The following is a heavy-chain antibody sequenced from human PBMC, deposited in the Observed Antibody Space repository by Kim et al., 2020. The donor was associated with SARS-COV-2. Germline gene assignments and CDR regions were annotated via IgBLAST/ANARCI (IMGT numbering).Heavy chain of an antibody. CDR3: ARGEGVWAFDY. D-gene: IGHD3-16*01. CDR1: GFTFSSYT. Sequence: GGSLRLSCAASGFTFSSYTINWVRQAPGKGLEWVSSISSSSTFIHYADSMKGRFTISRDNARNSLYLQINSLRAEDTAVYYCARGEGVWAFDYWGQGTLV. J-gene: IGHJ4*02. V-gene: IGHV3-21*01. CDR2: ISSSSTFI.